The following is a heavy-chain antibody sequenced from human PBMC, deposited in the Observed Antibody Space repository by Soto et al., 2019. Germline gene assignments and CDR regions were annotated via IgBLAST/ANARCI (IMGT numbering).Heavy chain of an antibody. Sequence: QVQLVESGGGVVQPGRSLRLSCAASGFNFSSYAMHWVRQAPGKGLEWGAVISYDGSNKYYADSVKGRLTISRDNSKNTLYRQMNSLIAEDTAVYYSPRDPMGRYYSPASYYFDYWGQGTLITVSS. CDR3: PRDPMGRYYSPASYYFDY. V-gene: IGHV3-30-3*01. J-gene: IGHJ4*02. CDR1: GFNFSSYA. D-gene: IGHD3-10*01. CDR2: ISYDGSNK.